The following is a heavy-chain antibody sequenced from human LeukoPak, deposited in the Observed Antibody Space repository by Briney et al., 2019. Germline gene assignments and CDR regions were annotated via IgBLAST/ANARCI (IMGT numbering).Heavy chain of an antibody. V-gene: IGHV3-11*06. CDR3: VRGAPSAAD. Sequence: PGGSLRLSCAASGFTFSDTYMSWIRQPPGKGLEWVSYISGSSSDIKYADSVKGRFTVSRDNAKNTLYVQMNSLRVEDSAVCYCVRGAPSAADWGQGTLVTVSS. J-gene: IGHJ4*02. CDR2: ISGSSSDI. CDR1: GFTFSDTY.